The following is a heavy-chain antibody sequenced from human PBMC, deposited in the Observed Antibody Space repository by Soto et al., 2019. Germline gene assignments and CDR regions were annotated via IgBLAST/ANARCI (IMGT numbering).Heavy chain of an antibody. V-gene: IGHV3-21*01. CDR2: ISKSDYT. CDR1: GFAFNNYG. Sequence: GGSLRLSCTVSGFAFNNYGINWVRQAPGKGLEWVSSISKSDYTYYSDSVKGRFTISRDNAKNSVSLQMNTLRVEDTAVYYCAREYSIIIPAVLDFWGQGTLVTVSS. J-gene: IGHJ5*01. D-gene: IGHD2-2*01. CDR3: AREYSIIIPAVLDF.